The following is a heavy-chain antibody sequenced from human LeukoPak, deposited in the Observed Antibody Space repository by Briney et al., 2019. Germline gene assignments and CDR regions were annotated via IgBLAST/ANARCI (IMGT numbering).Heavy chain of an antibody. CDR3: ARLAATGTRRFDY. Sequence: SETLSLTCTVSGGSLSSSGYYWGWLRQPPGTGLEWIGSIYYSGRTYYNPSLKSRVTISMDTSKNQFSLKLSSVTAADTAVYYCARLAATGTRRFDYWGQGTLVTVSS. D-gene: IGHD6-13*01. V-gene: IGHV4-39*01. CDR2: IYYSGRT. J-gene: IGHJ4*02. CDR1: GGSLSSSGYY.